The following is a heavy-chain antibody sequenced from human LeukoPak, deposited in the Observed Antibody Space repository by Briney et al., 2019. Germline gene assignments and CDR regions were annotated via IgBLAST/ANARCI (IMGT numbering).Heavy chain of an antibody. Sequence: ASVPVSCKASGYTFTGYYMHWVRQAPGQGLEWMGWINPNSGGTKYAQKFQGRVTMTRDTSISTAYMELTRLTSDDTALYYCASVLTGDAFDIWGQGTMVTVSS. CDR3: ASVLTGDAFDI. V-gene: IGHV1-2*02. CDR1: GYTFTGYY. J-gene: IGHJ3*02. CDR2: INPNSGGT. D-gene: IGHD7-27*01.